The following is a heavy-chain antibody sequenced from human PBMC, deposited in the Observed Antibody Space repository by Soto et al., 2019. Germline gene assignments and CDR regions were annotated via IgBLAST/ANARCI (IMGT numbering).Heavy chain of an antibody. D-gene: IGHD6-13*01. CDR2: ISYDGSNK. CDR3: AKGTPGIAAHLADP. V-gene: IGHV3-30*18. CDR1: GFTFSSYG. J-gene: IGHJ5*02. Sequence: GGSLRLSCAASGFTFSSYGMHWFRQAPGKGLEWVAVISYDGSNKYYADSVKGRFTISRDNSKNTLYLQMNSLRAEDTAVYYCAKGTPGIAAHLADPWGQGTLVTVSS.